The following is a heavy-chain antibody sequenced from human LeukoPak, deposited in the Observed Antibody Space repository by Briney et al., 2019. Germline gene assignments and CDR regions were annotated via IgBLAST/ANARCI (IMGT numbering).Heavy chain of an antibody. CDR2: INTRTGNP. D-gene: IGHD6-13*01. CDR3: ARAQINTHWYVEDYFDF. CDR1: GYTFTDYP. Sequence: ASVKVSCKASGYTFTDYPMNWMRQAPGQGLEWMGCINTRTGNPTYAQGFTGRCVISLDTSVSTAYLQISSLKAEDTAVYFCARAQINTHWYVEDYFDFWGPGPLVTVSS. V-gene: IGHV7-4-1*02. J-gene: IGHJ4*02.